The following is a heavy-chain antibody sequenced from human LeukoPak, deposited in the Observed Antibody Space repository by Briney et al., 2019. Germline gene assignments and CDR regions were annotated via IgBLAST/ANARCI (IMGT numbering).Heavy chain of an antibody. CDR1: GGSFSAYY. Sequence: PLETLSLTCAVYGGSFSAYYWSWIRQSPGKGLEWIAEINHRGDTNYNPSVKSRVSISVDTSKNQFSLKVTSLTAADTAVYYCARGPTISETGYFDYWGKGTLVTVSS. V-gene: IGHV4-34*01. D-gene: IGHD1-1*01. CDR3: ARGPTISETGYFDY. J-gene: IGHJ4*03. CDR2: INHRGDT.